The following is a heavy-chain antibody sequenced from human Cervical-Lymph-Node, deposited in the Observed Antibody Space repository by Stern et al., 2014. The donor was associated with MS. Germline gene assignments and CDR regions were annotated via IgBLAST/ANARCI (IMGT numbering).Heavy chain of an antibody. Sequence: VQLVQSGGGLVQPGGSLKLSCAASGFTFSGSALHWVRQAPGKGLEWVGFIRSKANNYATAYGASVKGRFSISRDDSKHTAYLQMNSLKTEDTALYYCTFSATPEDYWGQGTLVTVS. CDR1: GFTFSGSA. CDR3: TFSATPEDY. D-gene: IGHD5-24*01. V-gene: IGHV3-73*01. J-gene: IGHJ4*02. CDR2: IRSKANNYAT.